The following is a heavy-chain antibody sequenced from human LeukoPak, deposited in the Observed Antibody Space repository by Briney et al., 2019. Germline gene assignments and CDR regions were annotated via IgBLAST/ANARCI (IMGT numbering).Heavy chain of an antibody. CDR3: AKDAGIVGATGHDY. J-gene: IGHJ4*02. Sequence: HPGGSLRLSCAASGFTFNNYAMSWVRQAPGKGLEWVSAISGSGGSTYYADSVKGRFTISRDNSKNTLYLQMNSLRAEDTAVYYCAKDAGIVGATGHDYWGQGTLVTVSS. D-gene: IGHD1-26*01. CDR2: ISGSGGST. CDR1: GFTFNNYA. V-gene: IGHV3-23*01.